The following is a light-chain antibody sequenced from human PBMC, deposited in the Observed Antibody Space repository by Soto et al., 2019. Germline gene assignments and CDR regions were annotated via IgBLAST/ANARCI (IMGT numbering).Light chain of an antibody. CDR3: SSFTSRSTFNYV. J-gene: IGLJ1*01. V-gene: IGLV2-14*02. CDR2: EGS. CDR1: SSDVGSYNL. Sequence: QSVLAHPASVAGSPGQSITISCTGTSSDVGSYNLVSWYQQHPGKAPKLMIYEGSKRPSGVSNRFSGSKSGNTASLTISGLQPEDEADYYCSSFTSRSTFNYVFGTGTKVTVL.